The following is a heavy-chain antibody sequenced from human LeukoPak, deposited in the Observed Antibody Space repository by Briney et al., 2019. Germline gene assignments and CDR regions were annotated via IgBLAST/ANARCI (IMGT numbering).Heavy chain of an antibody. CDR2: ISYDGSNK. J-gene: IGHJ4*02. D-gene: IGHD3-10*01. V-gene: IGHV3-30-3*01. CDR1: GFTFSSYA. CDR3: ARAAYGSGSYYLDY. Sequence: PGGSLRLSCAASGFTFSSYAMHWVRQAPGKGLEWVAVISYDGSNKYYADSVKGRFTISRDNSKNTLYLQMNSLRAEDTAVYYCARAAYGSGSYYLDYWGQGTLVTVSS.